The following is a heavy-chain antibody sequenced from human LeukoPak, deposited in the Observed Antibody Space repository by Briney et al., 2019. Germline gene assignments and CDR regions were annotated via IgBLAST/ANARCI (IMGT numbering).Heavy chain of an antibody. CDR3: ARERCLGYCSSTSTRRGWLDP. CDR1: GGSISSGGYS. CDR2: IYHSGST. V-gene: IGHV4-30-2*01. J-gene: IGHJ5*02. D-gene: IGHD2-2*01. Sequence: SQTLSLTCAVSGGSISSGGYSWSWIRQPPGKGLEWIGYIYHSGSTYYNPSLKSRVTISVDTSKNQFSLKLSSVTAADTAVYYCARERCLGYCSSTSTRRGWLDPWGQGTLVTVSS.